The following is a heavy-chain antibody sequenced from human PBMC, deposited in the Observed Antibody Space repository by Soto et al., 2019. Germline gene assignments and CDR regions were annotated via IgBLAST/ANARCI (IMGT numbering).Heavy chain of an antibody. CDR1: GFSFSSYA. CDR3: AKELAYGDFWRGLEY. Sequence: QVQLVESGGGVVQPGRSLRLSCAASGFSFSSYAMHWVRQAPGKGLEWVAIISHDGNIKRYADFVEGRFIVFRDNSNNKLLLQMESLKTDDTAVYYCAKELAYGDFWRGLEYWGQGTLVNVAS. J-gene: IGHJ4*02. D-gene: IGHD3-3*01. V-gene: IGHV3-30*18. CDR2: ISHDGNIK.